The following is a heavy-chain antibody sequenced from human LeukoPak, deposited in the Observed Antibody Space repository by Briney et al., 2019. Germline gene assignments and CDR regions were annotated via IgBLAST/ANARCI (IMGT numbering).Heavy chain of an antibody. V-gene: IGHV4-38-2*01. CDR3: AKTRTGPYYFDY. CDR1: GYSISSGYY. Sequence: SETLSLTCAVSGYSISSGYYWGWIRQPPGKGLEWIGSIYHNGSTYYNPSLKSRVTISADTSKNQFFLKLSSVTAADTAVYYCAKTRTGPYYFDYWGQGTLVTVSS. CDR2: IYHNGST. J-gene: IGHJ4*02.